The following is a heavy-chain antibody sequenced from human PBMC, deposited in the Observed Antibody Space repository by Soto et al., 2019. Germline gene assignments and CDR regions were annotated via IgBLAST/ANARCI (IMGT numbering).Heavy chain of an antibody. CDR1: GGSISSSSYY. CDR2: IYYSGST. CDR3: ARRQGIAAAGTFFWFDP. V-gene: IGHV4-39*01. Sequence: SETLSLTCTVSGGSISSSSYYWGWIRQPPGKGLEWIGSIYYSGSTYYNPSLKSRVTISVDTSKNQFSLKLSSVTAADTAVYYCARRQGIAAAGTFFWFDPWGQGTLVTVSS. J-gene: IGHJ5*02. D-gene: IGHD6-13*01.